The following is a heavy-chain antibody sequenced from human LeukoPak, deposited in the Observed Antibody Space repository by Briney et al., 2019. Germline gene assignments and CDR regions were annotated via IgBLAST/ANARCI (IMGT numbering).Heavy chain of an antibody. J-gene: IGHJ4*02. Sequence: GGSLRLSCAASRFAFSAYSMNWVRQAPGKGLEWVSSISSSSTYIYYADSVRGRFTISRDNAKNSLYLQMNSLRAEDTAVYYCARDLGYSGSYIDYWGQGSLVTVSS. CDR3: ARDLGYSGSYIDY. D-gene: IGHD1-26*01. CDR1: RFAFSAYS. V-gene: IGHV3-21*01. CDR2: ISSSSTYI.